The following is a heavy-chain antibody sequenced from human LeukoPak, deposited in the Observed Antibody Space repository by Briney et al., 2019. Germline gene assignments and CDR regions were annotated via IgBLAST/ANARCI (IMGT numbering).Heavy chain of an antibody. D-gene: IGHD1-26*01. V-gene: IGHV3-7*01. CDR2: IKQDGSEK. CDR1: GFTFSSYW. Sequence: GGSLRLSCAASGFTFSSYWMSWVRQAPGKGLEWVANIKQDGSEKYYVDSVKGRFTISRDNAKNPLYLQMNSLRAEDTAVYYCARERSNYYMDVWGKGTTVTVSS. J-gene: IGHJ6*03. CDR3: ARERSNYYMDV.